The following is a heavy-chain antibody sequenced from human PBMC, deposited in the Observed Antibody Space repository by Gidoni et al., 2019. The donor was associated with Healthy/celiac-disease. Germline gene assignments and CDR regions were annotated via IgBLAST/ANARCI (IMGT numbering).Heavy chain of an antibody. CDR2: INHSG. CDR1: GGSFSGYY. CDR3: AGFVLVVYGFGY. Sequence: QVQLQQWGAGLLKPSETLSLTCAVYGGSFSGYYWSWIRQPPGKGLEWIGEINHSGSTISVAPSKNPFSLEVSPVNAGDTAVFYFAGFVLVVYGFGYWGQGTLVTVSS. D-gene: IGHD2-8*02. V-gene: IGHV4-34*01. J-gene: IGHJ4*02.